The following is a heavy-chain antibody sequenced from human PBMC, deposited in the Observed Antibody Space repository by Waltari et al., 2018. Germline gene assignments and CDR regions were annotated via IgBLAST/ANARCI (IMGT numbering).Heavy chain of an antibody. D-gene: IGHD2-21*02. CDR1: GYTFTSYA. Sequence: QVQLVQSGAEVKKPGASVKVSCKASGYTFTSYAMHWVRQAPGQRLEWMGWINAGNGNTKYSQKFQGRVTITRDTSASTAYMELSSLRSEDTAVYYCAREVVVVTAIHAYYFDYWGQGTLVTVSS. CDR3: AREVVVVTAIHAYYFDY. V-gene: IGHV1-3*01. CDR2: INAGNGNT. J-gene: IGHJ4*02.